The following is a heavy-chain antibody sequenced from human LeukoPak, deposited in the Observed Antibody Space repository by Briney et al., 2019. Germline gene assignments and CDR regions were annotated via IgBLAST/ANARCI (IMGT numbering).Heavy chain of an antibody. CDR3: ARESYCSSTSCYLDY. CDR1: AFTLSTYA. Sequence: PGGSLRLSCAASAFTLSTYAMSWVRQAPGQGLEWVSYISSSGSTIYYADSVKGRFTISRDNAKNSLYLQMNSLRAEDTAVYYCARESYCSSTSCYLDYWGQGTLVTVSS. CDR2: ISSSGSTI. D-gene: IGHD2-2*01. J-gene: IGHJ4*02. V-gene: IGHV3-48*03.